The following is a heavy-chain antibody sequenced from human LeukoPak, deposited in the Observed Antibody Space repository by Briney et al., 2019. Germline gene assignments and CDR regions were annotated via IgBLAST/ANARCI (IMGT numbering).Heavy chain of an antibody. CDR1: VGIFSSYA. D-gene: IGHD2-2*01. CDR3: ATGYCSSTSCYGFDY. Sequence: SVSVCFKPSVGIFSSYAISWVRQAPGQGLEWMGGIMPIFAKSNYAEKCQGRVTITTYESTSTAYMERSRLRSEDTAVYYCATGYCSSTSCYGFDYWGQGTLVTVSS. V-gene: IGHV1-69*05. CDR2: IMPIFAKS. J-gene: IGHJ4*02.